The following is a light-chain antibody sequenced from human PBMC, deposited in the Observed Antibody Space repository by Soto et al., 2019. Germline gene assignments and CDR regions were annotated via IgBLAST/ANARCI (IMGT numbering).Light chain of an antibody. CDR3: QEYNNWPPMNT. V-gene: IGKV3-15*01. J-gene: IGKJ2*01. CDR2: GAS. CDR1: QSVSSN. Sequence: EIVMTQSPATLSASPGERATLSCTASQSVSSNLAWYQQKSGQAPRLLIYGASTRATGIPARFSGSGSGTEFTLTISSLESEDFAVYYCQEYNNWPPMNTFGQGAKLEIK.